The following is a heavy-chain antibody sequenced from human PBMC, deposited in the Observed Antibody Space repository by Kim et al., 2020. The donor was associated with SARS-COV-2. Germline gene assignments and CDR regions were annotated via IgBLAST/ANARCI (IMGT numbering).Heavy chain of an antibody. J-gene: IGHJ4*02. CDR1: GFTFSSYA. D-gene: IGHD3-22*01. V-gene: IGHV3-30*04. CDR2: ISYDGSNK. Sequence: GGSLRLSCAASGFTFSSYAMHWVRQAPGKGLEWVAVISYDGSNKYYADSVKGRFTISRDNSKNTLYLQMNSLRAEDTAVYYCATIPDDSSGSLDYWGQGTLVTVSS. CDR3: ATIPDDSSGSLDY.